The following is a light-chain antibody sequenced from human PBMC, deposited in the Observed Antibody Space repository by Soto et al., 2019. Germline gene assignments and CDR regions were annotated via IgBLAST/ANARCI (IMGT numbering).Light chain of an antibody. CDR2: EVS. J-gene: IGLJ2*01. CDR1: SSDVGGYNY. CDR3: NSYTSRSTDVV. V-gene: IGLV2-14*01. Sequence: QSALTQPASVSGSPGQSITISCTGTSSDVGGYNYVSWYQQHPGKAPKLMIYEVSNRPSGVSNRFSGSKSGNTASLTISGLQAEDEADYYCNSYTSRSTDVVFGGGTQLTVL.